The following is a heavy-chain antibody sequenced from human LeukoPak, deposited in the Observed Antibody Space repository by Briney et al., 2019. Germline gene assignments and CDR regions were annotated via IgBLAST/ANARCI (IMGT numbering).Heavy chain of an antibody. CDR2: ISSTSSHI. J-gene: IGHJ4*02. Sequence: GGSLRLSCAASGFTFSTYRLNWVRQAPGKGLEWVSSISSTSSHIYYAYSVKGRFTISRDNAKNSLHLQMNSLRADDSAVYYCVRVTTTYYYDSGGYCDYWGQGTLVTVSS. V-gene: IGHV3-21*01. D-gene: IGHD3-22*01. CDR3: VRVTTTYYYDSGGYCDY. CDR1: GFTFSTYR.